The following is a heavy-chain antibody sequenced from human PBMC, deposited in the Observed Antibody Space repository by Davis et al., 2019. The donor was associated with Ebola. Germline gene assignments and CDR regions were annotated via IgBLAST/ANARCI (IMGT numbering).Heavy chain of an antibody. J-gene: IGHJ4*02. CDR2: IGGSGGST. Sequence: GGSLRLSCAASGFTFSSHAMSWVRQALVNFLLSFSGIGGSGGSTYYADSVKGRFTISRDNSKNTLYLQMNSLRAEDTAVYYCAKKILTGYSGLGYFDYWGQGTLVTVSS. D-gene: IGHD3-9*01. CDR3: AKKILTGYSGLGYFDY. V-gene: IGHV3-23*01. CDR1: GFTFSSHA.